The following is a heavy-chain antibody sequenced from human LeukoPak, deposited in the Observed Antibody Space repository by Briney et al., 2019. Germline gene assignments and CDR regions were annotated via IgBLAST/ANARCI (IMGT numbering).Heavy chain of an antibody. D-gene: IGHD2/OR15-2a*01. CDR1: GFTFTGYT. CDR3: ARNFDS. V-gene: IGHV3-48*01. J-gene: IGHJ4*02. Sequence: GSLRLSCAASGFTFTGYTMNWVRQAPGKGLEWVSYITSSSSTIYYADSVKGRFTMSRDNAENSLYLQMNSLRAEDTAVYYCARNFDSWGQGTLVTVSS. CDR2: ITSSSSTI.